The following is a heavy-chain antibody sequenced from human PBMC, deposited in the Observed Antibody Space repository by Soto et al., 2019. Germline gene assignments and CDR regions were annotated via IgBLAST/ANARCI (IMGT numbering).Heavy chain of an antibody. CDR1: GFTFSTYS. V-gene: IGHV3-21*01. D-gene: IGHD2-21*02. J-gene: IGHJ6*02. Sequence: GGSLRLSCVASGFTFSTYSMNWVRQAPGRGLEWVSTIGTRSDIYYAESVKGRFTISRDNAKNSLSLQMNSLRVEDTAVYYCAREETAWPLAYGLDVWGQGTAVTVSS. CDR2: IGTRSDI. CDR3: AREETAWPLAYGLDV.